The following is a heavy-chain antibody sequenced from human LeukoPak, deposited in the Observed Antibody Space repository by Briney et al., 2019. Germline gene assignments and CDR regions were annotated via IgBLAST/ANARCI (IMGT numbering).Heavy chain of an antibody. CDR1: GGSISSYY. CDR3: ARVASLGQQPDHFDY. V-gene: IGHV4-59*01. D-gene: IGHD6-13*01. CDR2: IYYSGST. J-gene: IGHJ4*02. Sequence: SETLSLTCTVSGGSISSYYWSWIRQPPGKGLEWIGYIYYSGSTNYNPSLKSRVTISVDTSKNQFSLKLSSVTAADTAVYYCARVASLGQQPDHFDYWGQGTLVTVSS.